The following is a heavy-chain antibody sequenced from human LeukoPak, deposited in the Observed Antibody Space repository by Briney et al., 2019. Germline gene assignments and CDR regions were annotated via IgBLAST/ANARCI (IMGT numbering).Heavy chain of an antibody. V-gene: IGHV3-66*04. Sequence: PGGSLRLSCAASGFTSSTYTMNWVRQAPGKGLEWVSVIYSGGSTYYADSAKGRFTISRDNSKNTLYLQMNSLRAEDTAVYYCARHRGYCSSTSCYPYYFDYWGQGTLVTVSS. CDR3: ARHRGYCSSTSCYPYYFDY. J-gene: IGHJ4*02. CDR1: GFTSSTYT. CDR2: IYSGGST. D-gene: IGHD2-2*01.